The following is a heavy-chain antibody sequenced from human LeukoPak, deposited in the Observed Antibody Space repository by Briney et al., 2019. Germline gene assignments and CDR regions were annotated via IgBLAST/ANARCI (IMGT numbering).Heavy chain of an antibody. V-gene: IGHV4-39*07. J-gene: IGHJ5*02. Sequence: SETLSLTCTVSGGSISSSGYYWGWIRQPPGKGLEWIGNIYYSGDTYYNPSLESRVTISLDTSKNQFSLKLSSVTAADTAVYYCARDLAGGSGYDWYWFDPWGQGTLVTVSS. CDR1: GGSISSSGYY. CDR2: IYYSGDT. D-gene: IGHD5-12*01. CDR3: ARDLAGGSGYDWYWFDP.